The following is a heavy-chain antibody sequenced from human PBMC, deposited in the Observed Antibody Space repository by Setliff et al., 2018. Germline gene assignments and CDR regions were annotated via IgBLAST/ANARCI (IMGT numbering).Heavy chain of an antibody. CDR3: ARGGTYRYFDY. CDR1: GGSISSYY. CDR2: IYYSGST. V-gene: IGHV4-59*08. J-gene: IGHJ4*02. Sequence: PSETLSLTCTVSGGSISSYYWSWTRQPPGKGLEWIGYIYYSGSTNYNPSLKSRVTISVDTSKNQFSLKLSSATAADTAVYYCARGGTYRYFDYWGQGTLVT.